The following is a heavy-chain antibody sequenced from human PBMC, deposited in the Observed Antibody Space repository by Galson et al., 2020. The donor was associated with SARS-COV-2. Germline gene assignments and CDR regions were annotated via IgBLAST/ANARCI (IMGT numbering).Heavy chain of an antibody. CDR3: ARDVSGGASDI. J-gene: IGHJ3*02. CDR1: GFTITKYA. CDR2: ISHDGRIA. V-gene: IGHV3-30*04. D-gene: IGHD1-26*01. Sequence: GGSLKISCAAAGFTITKYAIHWVRQAPGTGLEWVAVISHDGRIAVYADSVKGRFTISRDNSENMLFLQMDSLRADDTAVYYCARDVSGGASDIWGQGTMVTVSS.